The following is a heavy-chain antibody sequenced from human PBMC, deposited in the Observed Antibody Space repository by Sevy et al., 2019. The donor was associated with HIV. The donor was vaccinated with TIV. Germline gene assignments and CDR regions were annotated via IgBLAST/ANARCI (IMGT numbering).Heavy chain of an antibody. Sequence: GGSLRLSCAASGFTFSTYAMNWVRQAPGKGLEWVSSISRSGRSTYSADSVEGRFTISRANFMNTLYLQLSSLRVDDTAVYYCAKGYCDGGSCPRDYYYYGMDVWGQWTTVTVSS. V-gene: IGHV3-23*01. J-gene: IGHJ6*02. CDR1: GFTFSTYA. D-gene: IGHD2-15*01. CDR3: AKGYCDGGSCPRDYYYYGMDV. CDR2: ISRSGRST.